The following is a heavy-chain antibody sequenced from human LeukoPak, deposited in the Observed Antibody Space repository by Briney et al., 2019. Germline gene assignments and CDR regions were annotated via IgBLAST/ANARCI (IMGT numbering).Heavy chain of an antibody. CDR3: ARDHRRITMVRGVIPPGYYYYGMDV. Sequence: PSQTLSLTCTVSGGSLSSGDYYWRWIRQPPGKGLEWIGYIYYSGSTYYNPSLKSRVTISVDTSKNQFSLKLSPVTAADTAVYYCARDHRRITMVRGVIPPGYYYYGMDVWGKGTTVTVSS. D-gene: IGHD3-10*01. CDR1: GGSLSSGDYY. V-gene: IGHV4-30-4*01. J-gene: IGHJ6*04. CDR2: IYYSGST.